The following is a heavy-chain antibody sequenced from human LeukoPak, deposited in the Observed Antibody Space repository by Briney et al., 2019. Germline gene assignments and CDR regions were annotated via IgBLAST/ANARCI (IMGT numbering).Heavy chain of an antibody. J-gene: IGHJ4*02. CDR2: ISGSGGST. CDR3: AKRGEWVVVTSFYYFDY. Sequence: GGSLRLSCAASGFTFSSYATSWVRQAPGKGLEWVSAISGSGGSTYYADSVKGRFTISRDNSKNTLYLQMNSLRAEDTAVYYCAKRGEWVVVTSFYYFDYWGQGTLVTVSS. V-gene: IGHV3-23*01. D-gene: IGHD2-21*02. CDR1: GFTFSSYA.